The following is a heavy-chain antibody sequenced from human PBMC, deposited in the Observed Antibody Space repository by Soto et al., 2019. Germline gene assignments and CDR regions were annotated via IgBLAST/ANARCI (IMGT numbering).Heavy chain of an antibody. Sequence: ASVKVSCKASGYNFMPYGVNWVRQAPGQGLEWMGWISPWKGNTNYAQSFQGRVTMTTDTSTSTAYMELRSLTSEDTAVYYCASGYSGYDSPQIYWGQGTLVTVSS. J-gene: IGHJ4*02. D-gene: IGHD5-12*01. V-gene: IGHV1-18*04. CDR2: ISPWKGNT. CDR3: ASGYSGYDSPQIY. CDR1: GYNFMPYG.